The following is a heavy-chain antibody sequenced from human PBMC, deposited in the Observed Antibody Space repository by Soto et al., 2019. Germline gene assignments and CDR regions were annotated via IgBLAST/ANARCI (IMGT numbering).Heavy chain of an antibody. CDR3: ATYTVGEGGRGY. CDR2: NSDRT. CDR1: GGSMRGQH. Sequence: QVQLQESGPGLVKPSETLSLTCTVSGGSMRGQHWSWIRRPPGKGLEWIGHNSDRTTYNPSLKSRITISTDTSTNQFSLTLSSVTAADTAVYYCATYTVGEGGRGYWGQGTLVTVSS. V-gene: IGHV4-59*08. D-gene: IGHD3-16*01. J-gene: IGHJ4*02.